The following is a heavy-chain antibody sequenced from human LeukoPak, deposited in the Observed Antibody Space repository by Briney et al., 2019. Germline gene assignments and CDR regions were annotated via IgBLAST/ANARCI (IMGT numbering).Heavy chain of an antibody. Sequence: GGSLRLSCAASGFTFDDSGMYWVRQTPGKGLEWVSGISWNSAIINYVDSVKGRFTISRDNAKNSLYLQMNSLRPEDTALYYCAKRTSGFDIWGQGTMVTVSS. D-gene: IGHD1-26*01. CDR2: ISWNSAII. CDR1: GFTFDDSG. CDR3: AKRTSGFDI. V-gene: IGHV3-9*01. J-gene: IGHJ3*02.